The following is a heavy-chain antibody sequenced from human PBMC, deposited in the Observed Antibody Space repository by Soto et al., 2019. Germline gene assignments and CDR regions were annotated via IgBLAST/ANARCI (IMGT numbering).Heavy chain of an antibody. CDR2: SSSGTSYT. CDR1: GFTFSDYY. D-gene: IGHD4-4*01. V-gene: IGHV3-11*05. CDR3: ARTRNYIFDY. Sequence: QVQLVESGGGLVKPGGALRLSCAASGFTFSDYYMSWIRQAPGKGLEWVSHSSSGTSYTNYADSVKGRFTISRDNDKNSLYLQMNSLRAEDTAVYYCARTRNYIFDYWGQGTLVTVSS. J-gene: IGHJ4*02.